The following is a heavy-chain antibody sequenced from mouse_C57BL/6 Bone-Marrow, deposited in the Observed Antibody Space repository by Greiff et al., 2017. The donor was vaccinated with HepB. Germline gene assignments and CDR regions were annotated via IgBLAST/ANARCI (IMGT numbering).Heavy chain of an antibody. V-gene: IGHV5-12*01. J-gene: IGHJ3*01. CDR2: ISNGGGST. Sequence: EVQVVESGGGLVQPGGSLKLSCAASGFTFSDYYMYWVRQTPEKRLEWVAYISNGGGSTYYPDTVKGRFTISRDNAKNTLYLQMSRLKSEDTAMYYCARHLGRVLFAYWGQGTLVTVSA. CDR3: ARHLGRVLFAY. CDR1: GFTFSDYY. D-gene: IGHD4-1*01.